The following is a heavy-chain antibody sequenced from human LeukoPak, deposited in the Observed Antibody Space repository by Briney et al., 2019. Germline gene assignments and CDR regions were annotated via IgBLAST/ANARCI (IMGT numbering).Heavy chain of an antibody. CDR2: FDPEDGET. J-gene: IGHJ4*02. D-gene: IGHD6-13*01. V-gene: IGHV1-24*01. CDR3: ATEVLFAAAGFFDY. CDR1: GYTLTELS. Sequence: ASVKVSCKVSGYTLTELSMHWVRQAPGRGLEWMGGFDPEDGETIYAQKFQGRVTMTEDTSTDTAYMELSSLRSEDTAVYYCATEVLFAAAGFFDYWGQGTLVTVSS.